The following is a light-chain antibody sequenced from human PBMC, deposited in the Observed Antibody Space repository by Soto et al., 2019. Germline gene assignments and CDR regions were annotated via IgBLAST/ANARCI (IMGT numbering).Light chain of an antibody. CDR2: TAS. Sequence: DFQMTQSPSSLSASVGDRVTITCRASQDIRNNLAWYLQKPGKVPQLLIYTASTLQSGVTSRLSASGSGTEFTLTISSLQPDDFATYYCQHYNSYSYTFGQGTKLEIK. V-gene: IGKV1-27*01. J-gene: IGKJ2*01. CDR3: QHYNSYSYT. CDR1: QDIRNN.